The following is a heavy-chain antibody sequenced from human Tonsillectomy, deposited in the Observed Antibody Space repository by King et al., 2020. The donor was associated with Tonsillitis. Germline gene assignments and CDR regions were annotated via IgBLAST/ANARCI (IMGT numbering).Heavy chain of an antibody. Sequence: VQLVESGGGLVQPGRSLRLSCAASGFTFDDYAMHWVRQAPGKGLEWVSGISWNSGRIGYADSVKGRFTISRDNAKNSLYLQMNSLRAEDTALYYCAKDLETGSPQGFDYWGQGTLVTVSS. V-gene: IGHV3-9*01. CDR2: ISWNSGRI. CDR3: AKDLETGSPQGFDY. J-gene: IGHJ4*02. D-gene: IGHD1-14*01. CDR1: GFTFDDYA.